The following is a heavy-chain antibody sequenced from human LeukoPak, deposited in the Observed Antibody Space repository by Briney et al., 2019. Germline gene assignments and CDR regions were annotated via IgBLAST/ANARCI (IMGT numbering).Heavy chain of an antibody. CDR1: GDSVSNKNTA. D-gene: IGHD3-16*01. CDR3: ASHWGGY. CDR2: TYYRSKWHN. J-gene: IGHJ4*02. V-gene: IGHV6-1*01. Sequence: SQTLSLTCAISGDSVSNKNTAWNWIRQSPSRGLEWLGRTYYRSKWHNTYAASVKSRITINPDTSKNQFSLQLNSVTPEDTAVYYCASHWGGYWGQGTLVTVSP.